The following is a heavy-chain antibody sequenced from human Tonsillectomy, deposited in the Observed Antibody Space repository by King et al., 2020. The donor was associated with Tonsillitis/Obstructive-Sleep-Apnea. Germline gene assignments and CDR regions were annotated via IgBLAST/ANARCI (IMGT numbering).Heavy chain of an antibody. CDR1: GFTFNTYA. CDR2: ISSSGGST. D-gene: IGHD3-22*01. J-gene: IGHJ6*03. Sequence: VQLVESGGGLVQPGGSLRLSCAASGFTFNTYAMSWVRQAPGKGLEWVSAISSSGGSTYYADSVKGRFTISRDNSKNTLYLQMNSLRAEDTAVYYCAKNYYERSGPRYFYYYMDAWGRGTTGTVSS. V-gene: IGHV3-23*04. CDR3: AKNYYERSGPRYFYYYMDA.